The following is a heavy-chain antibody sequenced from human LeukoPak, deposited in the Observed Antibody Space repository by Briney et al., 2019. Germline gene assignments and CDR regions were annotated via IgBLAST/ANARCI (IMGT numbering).Heavy chain of an antibody. Sequence: PSQTLSLTCTVSGGSISSGGYYWSWIRQHPGKGLEWIGYIYYSGSTYYNPSLKSRVTISVDTSKNQFSLKLSSVAAADTAVYYCINYDSSGYYFPTIDYWGQGTLVTVSS. D-gene: IGHD3-22*01. J-gene: IGHJ4*02. CDR3: INYDSSGYYFPTIDY. V-gene: IGHV4-31*03. CDR2: IYYSGST. CDR1: GGSISSGGYY.